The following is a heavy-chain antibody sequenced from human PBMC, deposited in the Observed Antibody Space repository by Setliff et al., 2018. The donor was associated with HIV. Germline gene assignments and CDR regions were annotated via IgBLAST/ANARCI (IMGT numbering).Heavy chain of an antibody. Sequence: GGSLRLSCTASGFAFNTYTMNWVRQAPGKGLEWVSSISSSSSFIYYADSVRGRFTISRDNAKSSLYLQMNSLRAEDTAVYYCARDTGWKMGIWGQGTMVTVSS. CDR2: ISSSSSFI. CDR3: ARDTGWKMGI. D-gene: IGHD1-1*01. J-gene: IGHJ3*02. CDR1: GFAFNTYT. V-gene: IGHV3-21*04.